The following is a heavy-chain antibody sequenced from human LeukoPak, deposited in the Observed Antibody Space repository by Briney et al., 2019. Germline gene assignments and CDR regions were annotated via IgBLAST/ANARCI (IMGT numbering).Heavy chain of an antibody. CDR2: ITPVINTA. V-gene: IGHV1-18*01. CDR1: GYTFTSYG. J-gene: IGHJ5*02. Sequence: ASVKVSCKASGYTFTSYGISWVRQAPGQGLEWMGKITPVINTANYAQTFQGRVSIYADKSTTTVYMDLSGLRPDDTAVYYCARVNLRGSNYNWFDPWGQGTLVTVAS. D-gene: IGHD1-26*01. CDR3: ARVNLRGSNYNWFDP.